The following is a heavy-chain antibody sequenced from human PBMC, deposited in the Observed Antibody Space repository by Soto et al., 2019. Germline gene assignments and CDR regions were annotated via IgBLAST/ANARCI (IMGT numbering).Heavy chain of an antibody. CDR1: GFTFSSYG. V-gene: IGHV3-30*18. CDR3: AKDLGAAARYYFDY. J-gene: IGHJ4*02. D-gene: IGHD6-13*01. CDR2: ISYDGSNK. Sequence: RRLSCAASGFTFSSYGMHWVRQAPGKGLEWVAVISYDGSNKYYADSVKGRFTISRDNSKNTLYLQMNSLRAEDTAVYYCAKDLGAAARYYFDYWGQGTLVTVYS.